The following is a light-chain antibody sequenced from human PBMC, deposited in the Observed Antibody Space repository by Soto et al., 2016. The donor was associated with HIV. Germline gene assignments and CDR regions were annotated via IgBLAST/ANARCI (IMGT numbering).Light chain of an antibody. J-gene: IGLJ2*01. CDR2: KDI. CDR1: VLAKTF. V-gene: IGLV3-27*01. Sequence: SFELTQPPSVSVSPGQTVKITCSGDVLAKTFARWFQQKPGQAPILVIYKDIYRSSGIPERFSGSNSGTTVTLTIRGAQVDDEADYYCYSAADNNVVFGGGTKLTVL. CDR3: YSAADNNVV.